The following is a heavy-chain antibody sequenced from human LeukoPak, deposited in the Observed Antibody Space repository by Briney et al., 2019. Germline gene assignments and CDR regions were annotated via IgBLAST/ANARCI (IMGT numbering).Heavy chain of an antibody. D-gene: IGHD5-12*01. CDR2: INHSGST. V-gene: IGHV4-34*01. Sequence: PSETLSLTCAVYGGSFSGYYWSWIRQPPGKGLEWIGEINHSGSTNYNPSLKSRVTISVDTSKNQFSLKLSSVTAADTAVYYCARDGGAYSGYSYYFDYWGQGTLVTVSS. CDR3: ARDGGAYSGYSYYFDY. J-gene: IGHJ4*02. CDR1: GGSFSGYY.